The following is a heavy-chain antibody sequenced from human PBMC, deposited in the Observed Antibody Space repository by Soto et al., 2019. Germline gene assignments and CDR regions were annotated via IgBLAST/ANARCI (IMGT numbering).Heavy chain of an antibody. V-gene: IGHV3-64D*06. D-gene: IGHD6-19*01. J-gene: IGHJ4*02. CDR2: ISSYGADT. CDR3: VKEGYMRSDWYGQFDY. CDR1: VFPFTSYA. Sequence: GGSLRLSFSASVFPFTSYAMHWVRPAPGKGLEFVSAISSYGADTYYADSVKGRFAISRDNSKNTLYLQMSSLRAEDTALYYCVKEGYMRSDWYGQFDYWGQGALVTVSS.